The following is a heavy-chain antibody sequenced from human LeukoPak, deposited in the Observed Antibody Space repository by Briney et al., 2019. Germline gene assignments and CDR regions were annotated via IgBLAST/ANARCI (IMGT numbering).Heavy chain of an antibody. CDR2: IWYDGSNK. Sequence: PGGSLRLSCAASGFTFSSYGMRWVRQAPGKGLEWVAVIWYDGSNKYYADSVKGRFTISRDDSKNTLYLQMNSLRAEDTAVYYCAKDRDDYGDYIFDYWGQGTLVTVSS. D-gene: IGHD4-17*01. CDR3: AKDRDDYGDYIFDY. J-gene: IGHJ4*02. CDR1: GFTFSSYG. V-gene: IGHV3-33*06.